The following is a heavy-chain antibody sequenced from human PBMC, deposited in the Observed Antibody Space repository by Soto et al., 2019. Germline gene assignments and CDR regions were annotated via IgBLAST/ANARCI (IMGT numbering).Heavy chain of an antibody. Sequence: LVQSGPEVKKPGTSVKVSCKTSGFTFGSSAVQWVRQVRGQRLEWIGWIVVASGYPNVAQKFQDRVSLTRDLSTNPPLKEPSSLTSEGSAMYYFSADLISVAGDFHPLGQGTLVSLS. J-gene: IGHJ5*02. CDR2: IVVASGYP. CDR3: SADLISVAGDFHP. V-gene: IGHV1-58*01. CDR1: GFTFGSSA. D-gene: IGHD6-19*01.